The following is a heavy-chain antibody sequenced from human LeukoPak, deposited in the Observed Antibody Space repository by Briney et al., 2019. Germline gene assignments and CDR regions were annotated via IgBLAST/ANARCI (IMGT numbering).Heavy chain of an antibody. CDR3: AREPAAAGTSYFDY. D-gene: IGHD6-13*01. CDR1: GGSISSYY. Sequence: PAETLSLTCTVSGGSISSYYWSWIRQPPGKGLEWIGDIYYSGSTNYNPSLKSRVPISVDTSKNQFSLTLSSVTAADTAVYYCAREPAAAGTSYFDYWGQGTLVTVSS. V-gene: IGHV4-59*01. CDR2: IYYSGST. J-gene: IGHJ4*02.